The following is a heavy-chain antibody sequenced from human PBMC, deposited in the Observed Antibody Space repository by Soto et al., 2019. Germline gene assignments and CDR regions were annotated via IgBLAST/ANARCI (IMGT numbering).Heavy chain of an antibody. CDR2: MNPNSGNT. J-gene: IGHJ5*02. CDR3: ARAQEYYDLWSGYYWCWFDP. CDR1: GYTFTSYD. V-gene: IGHV1-8*01. Sequence: ASVKVSCKASGYTFTSYDINWVRQATGQGLGWMGWMNPNSGNTGYAQKFQGRVTMTRNTSISTAYMELSSLRSEDTAVYYCARAQEYYDLWSGYYWCWFDPWGQGTLVTVSS. D-gene: IGHD3-3*01.